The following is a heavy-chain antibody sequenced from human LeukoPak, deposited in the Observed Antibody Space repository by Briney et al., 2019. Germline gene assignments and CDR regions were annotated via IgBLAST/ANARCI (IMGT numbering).Heavy chain of an antibody. V-gene: IGHV3-7*03. J-gene: IGHJ6*02. CDR3: ARNNGMDV. CDR2: VNRDGSET. Sequence: PGGSLSLSCAASGFTLSNHWMTWVRQVPGRGPEWVANVNRDGSETYYLDSVKGRFTISKDNAKNSLHLQMNSLRAEDTALYHCARNNGMDVWGQGTTVIVSS. CDR1: GFTLSNHW.